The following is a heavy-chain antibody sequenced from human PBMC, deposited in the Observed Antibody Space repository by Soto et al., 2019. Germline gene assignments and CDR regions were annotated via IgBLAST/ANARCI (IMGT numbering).Heavy chain of an antibody. Sequence: GASVKVSCKASGCTFSSYAISWVRQAPGQGLEWMGGIIPIFGTANYAQKFQGRVTITADESTSTAYMELSSLRSEDTAVYYCARAYSGYVSDYFDYWGQGTLVTVSS. CDR3: ARAYSGYVSDYFDY. V-gene: IGHV1-69*13. D-gene: IGHD5-12*01. CDR1: GCTFSSYA. J-gene: IGHJ4*02. CDR2: IIPIFGTA.